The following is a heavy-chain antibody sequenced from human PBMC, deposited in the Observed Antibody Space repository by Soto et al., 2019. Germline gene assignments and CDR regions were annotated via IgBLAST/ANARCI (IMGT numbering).Heavy chain of an antibody. CDR1: GGTFSSYS. J-gene: IGHJ4*02. V-gene: IGHV1-69*13. Sequence: GASVKVSCKASGGTFSSYSTNWVRQAPGQGLEWMGGIIPVSGTTYSAQKFQGRVAITADQFTTTAYMELTSLQSDDTAVYYCARAITIFGVVPPSFDYWGQGTLVTVSS. D-gene: IGHD3-3*01. CDR2: IIPVSGTT. CDR3: ARAITIFGVVPPSFDY.